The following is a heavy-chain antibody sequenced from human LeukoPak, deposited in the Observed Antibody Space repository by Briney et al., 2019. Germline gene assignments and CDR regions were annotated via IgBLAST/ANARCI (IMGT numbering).Heavy chain of an antibody. CDR3: ARVRLPAAHYYYYYYYMDV. CDR1: GFTFSRYS. D-gene: IGHD2-2*01. J-gene: IGHJ6*03. Sequence: PGGSLRLSCAASGFTFSRYSMNWVRQAPGKGLEWDSSISSSSSYIYYADSVKGRFTISRDNAKNSLYLQMNSLRAEDTAVYYCARVRLPAAHYYYYYYYMDVWGKGTTVTVSS. CDR2: ISSSSSYI. V-gene: IGHV3-21*01.